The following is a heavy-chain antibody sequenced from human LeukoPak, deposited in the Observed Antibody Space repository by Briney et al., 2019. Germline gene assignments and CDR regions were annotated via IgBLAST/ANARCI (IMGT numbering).Heavy chain of an antibody. D-gene: IGHD6-13*01. V-gene: IGHV4-59*08. CDR3: ARVSAGYSSSWYGGFDY. CDR2: IYYSGST. Sequence: SETLSLTCSVSGGSLSSYYWSWIRQPPGKGLEWIGYIYYSGSTNYNPSLKSRVTISVDTSKNQFSLKLSSVTAADTAVYYCARVSAGYSSSWYGGFDYWGQGTLVTVSS. J-gene: IGHJ4*02. CDR1: GGSLSSYY.